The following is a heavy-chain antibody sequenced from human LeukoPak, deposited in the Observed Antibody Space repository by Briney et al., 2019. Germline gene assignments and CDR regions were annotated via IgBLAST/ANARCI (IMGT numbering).Heavy chain of an antibody. V-gene: IGHV4-59*01. D-gene: IGHD6-19*01. CDR2: ISYSGST. Sequence: PSETLSLTCTVSSGSIRFYSWSWIRQSPGKGLECIGFISYSGSTNYNPSLKSRVTISVDTSKNQFSLKLSSVTAADTAVYYCARGGWYPESFQHWGQGALVTVSS. J-gene: IGHJ1*01. CDR3: ARGGWYPESFQH. CDR1: SGSIRFYS.